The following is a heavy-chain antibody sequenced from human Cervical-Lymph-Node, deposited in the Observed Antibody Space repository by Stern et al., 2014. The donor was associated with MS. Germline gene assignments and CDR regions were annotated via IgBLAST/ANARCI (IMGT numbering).Heavy chain of an antibody. D-gene: IGHD6-19*01. CDR3: AGGTVAGLFDF. V-gene: IGHV4-31*03. J-gene: IGHJ4*02. Sequence: QVQLQESGPGLVKPSQTLSLTCTVSGGSINIGDYYWSWIRHLPGKGLEWIGYIYNIGSTSYNSSLKSRVSISVDTSKNQFSLNLNSMTAADTAVYYCAGGTVAGLFDFWGQGMLVTVSP. CDR1: GGSINIGDYY. CDR2: IYNIGST.